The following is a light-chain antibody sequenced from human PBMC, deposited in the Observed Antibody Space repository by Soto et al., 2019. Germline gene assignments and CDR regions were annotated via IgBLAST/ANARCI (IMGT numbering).Light chain of an antibody. J-gene: IGKJ2*01. CDR3: QQYLTSPST. Sequence: EIVLTQSPGTLSLSPGERATLSCRASQSVYSSSLAWYQQKPVQAPRLLIYGVFIRATGIPDKFSGSGSGTDLTLTISRLEPEDFAVYYCQQYLTSPSTFGQGTKVEI. V-gene: IGKV3-20*01. CDR2: GVF. CDR1: QSVYSSS.